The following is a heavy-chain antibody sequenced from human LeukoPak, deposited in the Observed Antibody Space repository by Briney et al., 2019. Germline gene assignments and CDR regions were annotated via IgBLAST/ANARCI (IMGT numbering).Heavy chain of an antibody. D-gene: IGHD3-9*01. CDR2: IYYSGST. CDR3: ARYYDILTGFLV. Sequence: SETLSLTCTVSGGSISSSSYYWGWIRQPPGKGLEWIGSIYYSGSTYYNPSLKSRVTISVDTSKNQFSLKLSSVTAADTAVYYCARYYDILTGFLVWGQGTLVTVSS. CDR1: GGSISSSSYY. V-gene: IGHV4-39*01. J-gene: IGHJ4*02.